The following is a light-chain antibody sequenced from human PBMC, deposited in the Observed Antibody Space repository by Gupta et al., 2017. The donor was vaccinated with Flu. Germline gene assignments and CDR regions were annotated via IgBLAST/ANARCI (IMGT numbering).Light chain of an antibody. Sequence: PAAFSSSPGERATLSCRASQGISCYLAWYQQTPGQAPRLLIYDGSNRATGIPARFSGSGSGTDFTLTITSLEPEDFAVYYCQHRADWPLTFGGGTKVQIK. CDR1: QGISCY. CDR3: QHRADWPLT. V-gene: IGKV3-11*01. J-gene: IGKJ4*01. CDR2: DGS.